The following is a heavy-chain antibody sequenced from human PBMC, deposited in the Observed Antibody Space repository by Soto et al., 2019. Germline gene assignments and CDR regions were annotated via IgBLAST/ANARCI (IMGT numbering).Heavy chain of an antibody. V-gene: IGHV4-59*01. J-gene: IGHJ6*02. CDR3: ARGYYDSSGYLITYGMDV. D-gene: IGHD3-22*01. Sequence: QVQLQESGPGLVKPSETLSLTCTVSGGSISSYYWSWIRQPPGKGLEWIGYIYYSGSTNYNPSLKSRVTISVDMSKNQFSLKLSSVTAADTAVYYCARGYYDSSGYLITYGMDVWGQGTTVTVSS. CDR1: GGSISSYY. CDR2: IYYSGST.